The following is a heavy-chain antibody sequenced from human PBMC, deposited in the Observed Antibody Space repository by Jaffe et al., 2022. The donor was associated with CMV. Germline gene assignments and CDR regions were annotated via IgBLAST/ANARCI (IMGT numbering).Heavy chain of an antibody. Sequence: QVQLQQSGPGLVKPSQTLSLTCAISGDSVSSNSAAWNWIRQSPSRGLEWLGRTYYRSKWYNDYAVSVKSRITINPDTSKNQFSLQLNSVTPEDTAVYYCARGTLYYDILTGARGGYYYYYYGMDVWGQGTTVTVSS. J-gene: IGHJ6*02. CDR1: GDSVSSNSAA. CDR3: ARGTLYYDILTGARGGYYYYYYGMDV. V-gene: IGHV6-1*01. D-gene: IGHD3-9*01. CDR2: TYYRSKWYN.